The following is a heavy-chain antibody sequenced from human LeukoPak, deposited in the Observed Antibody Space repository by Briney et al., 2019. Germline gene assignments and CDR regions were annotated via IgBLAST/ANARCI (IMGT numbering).Heavy chain of an antibody. D-gene: IGHD3-22*01. J-gene: IGHJ3*02. V-gene: IGHV4-59*08. CDR1: GDSISRYY. CDR2: VYYSGST. Sequence: SETLSHTCTVSGDSISRYYWSWIRQPPGKGLEWIGNVYYSGSTKYSPSLRSRVTISVDTSKTQFSLKVTSVTAADTAVYYCARLDGLYDTSGDPFTIWGHGTMVTVSS. CDR3: ARLDGLYDTSGDPFTI.